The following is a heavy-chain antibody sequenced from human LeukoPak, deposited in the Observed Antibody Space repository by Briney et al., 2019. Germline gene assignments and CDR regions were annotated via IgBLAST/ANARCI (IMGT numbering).Heavy chain of an antibody. D-gene: IGHD3-10*01. CDR3: ASSGFGKSDY. CDR2: IYYSGST. CDR1: GGSISNYY. Sequence: SETLSLTCTVSGGSISNYYWSWIRQPPGKGLECIGYIYYSGSTNYNPSLKSRVTMSVDTSKNQVSLKLTSVTAADTAIYYCASSGFGKSDYWGQGTLVTVSS. J-gene: IGHJ4*02. V-gene: IGHV4-59*12.